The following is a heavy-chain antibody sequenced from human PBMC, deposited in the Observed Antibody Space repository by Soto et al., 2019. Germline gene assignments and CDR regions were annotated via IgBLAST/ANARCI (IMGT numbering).Heavy chain of an antibody. J-gene: IGHJ5*02. Sequence: QVQLVESGGGVVQPGRSLRLSCAASGFTFSSYGMHWVRQDPGKGLEWVAVIWYDGSNKYYADSVKRRFTIPRDNVKNTLYLQMNSLRAEDTAVYYCARDRWSEAADRLDWFDPWGQGTLVTVSS. CDR3: ARDRWSEAADRLDWFDP. CDR2: IWYDGSNK. CDR1: GFTFSSYG. V-gene: IGHV3-33*01. D-gene: IGHD6-13*01.